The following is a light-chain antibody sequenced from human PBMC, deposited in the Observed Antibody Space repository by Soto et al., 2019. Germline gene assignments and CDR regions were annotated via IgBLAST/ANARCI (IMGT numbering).Light chain of an antibody. CDR3: CLYAVTFSV. V-gene: IGLV2-11*01. CDR2: DVS. CDR1: SSDVGTYDF. J-gene: IGLJ1*01. Sequence: QSALTQPRSVSGSPGQSVTISCTGTSSDVGTYDFVSWYQQHPGKAPRLMIFDVSERPSGVPDRFSGSKSGTTASLTISGLQAEDEADYYCCLYAVTFSVFGTGTKVTVL.